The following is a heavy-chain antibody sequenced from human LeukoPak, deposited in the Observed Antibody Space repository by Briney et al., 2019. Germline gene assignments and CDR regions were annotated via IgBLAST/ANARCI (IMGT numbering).Heavy chain of an antibody. CDR3: ARVGGYYDSSGPDY. D-gene: IGHD3-22*01. CDR2: IYYSGST. CDR1: GGSISSGDEY. V-gene: IGHV4-30-4*01. J-gene: IGHJ4*02. Sequence: SQTLSLTCTVSGGSISSGDEYWSWIRQPPGRGLEGVGYIYYSGSTYSNPSLKSRVTISVDTSKNQFSLKLSSVTAADTAVYYCARVGGYYDSSGPDYWGQGTLVTVSS.